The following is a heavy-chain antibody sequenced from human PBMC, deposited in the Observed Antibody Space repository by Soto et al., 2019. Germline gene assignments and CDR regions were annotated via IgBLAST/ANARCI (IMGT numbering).Heavy chain of an antibody. CDR2: IYHSGST. CDR1: GGSISSGGYS. J-gene: IGHJ4*02. Sequence: QLQLQESGSGLVKPSQTLSLTCAVSGGSISSGGYSWSWIRQPPGKGLEWIGYIYHSGSTYYNPSLKRRATIAVDRSKNQFPRKLSSGTAADTAVYYCARAGGLGAVAVDYWAQGTLVTVPS. V-gene: IGHV4-30-2*01. D-gene: IGHD6-19*01. CDR3: ARAGGLGAVAVDY.